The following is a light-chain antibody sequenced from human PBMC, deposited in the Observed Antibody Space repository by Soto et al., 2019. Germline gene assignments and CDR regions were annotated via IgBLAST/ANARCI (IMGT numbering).Light chain of an antibody. V-gene: IGLV2-14*01. CDR3: ISYTSSTNWV. Sequence: HSLRTQPASVSGSPGQSITISGAGTSSDVGGYNYVSWYQHHPVKAPKLMIYEVSNRPSGVSDRFSGSRSGNTASLTISGLQAEEESDYYCISYTSSTNWVFGGGTQLTVL. J-gene: IGLJ3*02. CDR1: SSDVGGYNY. CDR2: EVS.